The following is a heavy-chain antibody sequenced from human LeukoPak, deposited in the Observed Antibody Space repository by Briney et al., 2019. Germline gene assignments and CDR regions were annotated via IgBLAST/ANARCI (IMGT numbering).Heavy chain of an antibody. V-gene: IGHV1-2*02. CDR1: GYTFTGYY. CDR2: INPNSGGT. CDR3: ARDSAVAGVDY. Sequence: GASVKVSCKASGYTFTGYYMHWVRQAPGQGLEWMGWINPNSGGTNYAQKFQGRVTMTRDTSTSTVYMELSSLRSEDTAVYYCARDSAVAGVDYWGQGTLVTVSS. J-gene: IGHJ4*02. D-gene: IGHD6-19*01.